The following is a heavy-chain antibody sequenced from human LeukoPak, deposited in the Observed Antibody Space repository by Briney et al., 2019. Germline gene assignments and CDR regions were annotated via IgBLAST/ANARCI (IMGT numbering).Heavy chain of an antibody. CDR2: IYYSGST. Sequence: SETLSLTCTVSGGSISSSSYYWGWIRHPPGKGLEWFGSIYYSGSTYYNPSLKSRVTISVDTSKNQFSLKLSSVTAADTAVYYCARRRMASWFDPWGQGTLVTVSS. CDR3: ARRRMASWFDP. J-gene: IGHJ5*02. V-gene: IGHV4-39*01. CDR1: GGSISSSSYY. D-gene: IGHD5-24*01.